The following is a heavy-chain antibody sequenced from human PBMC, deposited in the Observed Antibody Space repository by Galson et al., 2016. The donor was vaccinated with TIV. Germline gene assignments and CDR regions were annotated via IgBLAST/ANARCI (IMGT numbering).Heavy chain of an antibody. CDR2: VNPSGGTT. Sequence: SVKVSCKASGYTFISNGISWVRQAPGQGLEWVGIVNPSGGTTSYARKFQGRVTMTRDTSTSTVYMELNSLKSDDTAVYYCARGPGYTYGYIFDYWGQGTLVAVAS. D-gene: IGHD5-18*01. V-gene: IGHV1-46*01. J-gene: IGHJ4*02. CDR1: GYTFISNG. CDR3: ARGPGYTYGYIFDY.